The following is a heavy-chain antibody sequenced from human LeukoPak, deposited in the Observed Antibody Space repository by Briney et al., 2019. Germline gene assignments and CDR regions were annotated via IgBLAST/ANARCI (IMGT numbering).Heavy chain of an antibody. D-gene: IGHD2-15*01. CDR2: ISWNSGSI. J-gene: IGHJ5*02. CDR3: AKDHLEPRYCSGGSCYSYWFDP. Sequence: SLRLSCAASGFTFDDYAMHWVRQAPGKGLEWVSGISWNSGSIGYADSVKGRFTISRDNAKNSLYLQMNSLRAEDTALYYCAKDHLEPRYCSGGSCYSYWFDPWGQGTLVTVSS. CDR1: GFTFDDYA. V-gene: IGHV3-9*01.